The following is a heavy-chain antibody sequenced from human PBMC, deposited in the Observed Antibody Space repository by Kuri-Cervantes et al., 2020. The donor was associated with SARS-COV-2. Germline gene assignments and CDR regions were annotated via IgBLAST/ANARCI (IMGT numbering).Heavy chain of an antibody. CDR3: ARGLLWFGELPRYFDY. J-gene: IGHJ4*02. V-gene: IGHV7-4-1*02. D-gene: IGHD3-10*01. Sequence: ASVKVSCKASGFTFTTYGFCWLRQAPGQGLEWMGWINTNTGNPTYAQGFTGRFVFSLDTSVSTAYLQISSLKAEDTAVYYCARGLLWFGELPRYFDYWGQGTLVTVSS. CDR2: INTNTGNP. CDR1: GFTFTTYG.